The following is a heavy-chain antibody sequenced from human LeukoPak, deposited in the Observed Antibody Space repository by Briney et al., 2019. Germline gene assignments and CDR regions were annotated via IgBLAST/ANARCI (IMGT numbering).Heavy chain of an antibody. Sequence: GGSLRLSCVASGFPFSSYWMTWVRQAPGKGLEWVANMKHDGSEKYYVDSVKGRFTISRDNAKNSLFLQMNSLRAEDTALYYCAREGESSGYYSDYWGQGTLVTVSS. CDR1: GFPFSSYW. J-gene: IGHJ4*02. CDR2: MKHDGSEK. CDR3: AREGESSGYYSDY. V-gene: IGHV3-7*01. D-gene: IGHD3-22*01.